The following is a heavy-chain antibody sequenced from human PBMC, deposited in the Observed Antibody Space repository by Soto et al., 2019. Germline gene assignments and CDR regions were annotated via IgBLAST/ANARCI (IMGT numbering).Heavy chain of an antibody. D-gene: IGHD2-15*01. Sequence: EVQLVESGGGLVQPGGSLRLSCAASGFTFIIYEMNWVRQAPGKGLQWLSYVSSTGSAIYYADSVKGRFTISRDNAKKSVYLQMNNLRAEDTAVYYCASAREDGHNYLEYWGQGALVTVSS. CDR1: GFTFIIYE. J-gene: IGHJ4*02. CDR2: VSSTGSAI. V-gene: IGHV3-48*03. CDR3: ASAREDGHNYLEY.